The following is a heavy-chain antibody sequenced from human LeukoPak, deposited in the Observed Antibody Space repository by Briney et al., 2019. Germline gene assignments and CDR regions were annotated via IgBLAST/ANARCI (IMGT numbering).Heavy chain of an antibody. CDR2: ISGSGGST. J-gene: IGHJ4*02. D-gene: IGHD2-2*01. CDR3: ARVVPAAIGLFDY. Sequence: GGSLRLSCAASGFTFSSYAMSWVRQAPGKGLEWVSTISGSGGSTYYADSVKGRFTISRDNSKNTLYLQMNSLRAEDTAVYYCARVVPAAIGLFDYWGQGTLVTVSS. V-gene: IGHV3-23*01. CDR1: GFTFSSYA.